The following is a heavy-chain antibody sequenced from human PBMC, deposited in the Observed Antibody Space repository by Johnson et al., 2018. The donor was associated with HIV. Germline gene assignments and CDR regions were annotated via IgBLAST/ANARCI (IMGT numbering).Heavy chain of an antibody. D-gene: IGHD3-16*01. Sequence: VQLVESGGGLVQPGGSLRLSCVASGFTFSSYWMSWVRQAPGKGLEGVSGISWNSGSIGYVASVKGRFTISRDNAKNSLYLQMNSLRAGDTAVYYCARDGGFVGAFDIWGQGTMVTVSS. CDR2: ISWNSGSI. J-gene: IGHJ3*02. V-gene: IGHV3-20*04. CDR1: GFTFSSYW. CDR3: ARDGGFVGAFDI.